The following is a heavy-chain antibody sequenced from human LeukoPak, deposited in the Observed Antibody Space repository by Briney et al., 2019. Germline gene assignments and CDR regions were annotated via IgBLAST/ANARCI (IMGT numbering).Heavy chain of an antibody. D-gene: IGHD6-13*01. CDR1: GGSFSGYY. CDR3: ALAAANWFDP. Sequence: SETLSLTCAVYGGSFSGYYWSWIRQPPGKVLEWIGEINHSGSTNYNPSLKSRVTISVDTSKNQFSLKLSSVTAADTAVYYCALAAANWFDPWGQGTLVTVSS. J-gene: IGHJ5*02. CDR2: INHSGST. V-gene: IGHV4-34*01.